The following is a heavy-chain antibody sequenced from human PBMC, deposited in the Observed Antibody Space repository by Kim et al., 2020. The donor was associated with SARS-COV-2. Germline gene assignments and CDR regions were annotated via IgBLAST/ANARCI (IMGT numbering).Heavy chain of an antibody. D-gene: IGHD2-2*02. V-gene: IGHV4-59*01. CDR2: VFYSGAT. Sequence: SETLSLTCSVSGDSITSYYWNWIRQPPGKGLEWIGYVFYSGATTYTPSLKSRVTMSVDLSTNSFSLKLSSVTAADTAIYYCATISPIGLNRDGPLDIWGSGTMIAVSS. J-gene: IGHJ3*02. CDR3: ATISPIGLNRDGPLDI. CDR1: GDSITSYY.